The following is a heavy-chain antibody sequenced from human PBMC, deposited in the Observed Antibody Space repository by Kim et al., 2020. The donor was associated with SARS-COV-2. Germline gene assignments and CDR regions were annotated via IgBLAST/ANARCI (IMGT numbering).Heavy chain of an antibody. CDR2: IIPIFGTA. V-gene: IGHV1-69*13. D-gene: IGHD2-2*01. CDR1: GGTFSSYA. J-gene: IGHJ6*02. CDR3: ARPQVLLKWNYYGMDV. Sequence: SVKVSCKASGGTFSSYAISWVRQAPGQGLEWMGGIIPIFGTANYAQKFQGRVTITADESTSTAYMELSSLRSEDTAVYYCARPQVLLKWNYYGMDVWGQGTTVTVSS.